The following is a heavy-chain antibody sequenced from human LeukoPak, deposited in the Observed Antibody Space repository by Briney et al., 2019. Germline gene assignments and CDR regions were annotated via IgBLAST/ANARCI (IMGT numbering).Heavy chain of an antibody. CDR2: ISWNSGSI. CDR1: GFTFDDYA. J-gene: IGHJ4*01. CDR3: AKDPHPYATYYFDY. V-gene: IGHV3-9*01. D-gene: IGHD4-17*01. Sequence: GGFLRLSCAASGFTFDDYAMHWVRQAPGKGLEWVSGISWNSGSIGYADSMKGRFTISRDNAENSLYLQMNSLRAEDTALYYCAKDPHPYATYYFDYWGQGTLVTVSS.